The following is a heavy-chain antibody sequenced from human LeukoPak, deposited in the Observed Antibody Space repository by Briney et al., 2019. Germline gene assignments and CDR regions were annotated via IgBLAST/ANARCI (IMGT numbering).Heavy chain of an antibody. J-gene: IGHJ4*02. CDR3: ARGAWSSYVGTTHIDY. D-gene: IGHD1-26*01. V-gene: IGHV4-34*01. Sequence: PSETLSLTCAVYGGSFSGYYWSCIRQPPGKGLEWIGEINHSGSTNYNPSLKSRVTISVDTSKNQFSLKLSSVTAADTAVYYCARGAWSSYVGTTHIDYWGQGTLVTVSS. CDR2: INHSGST. CDR1: GGSFSGYY.